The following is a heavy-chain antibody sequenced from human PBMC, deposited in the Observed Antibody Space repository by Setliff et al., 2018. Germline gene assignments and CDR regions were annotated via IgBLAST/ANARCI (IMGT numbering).Heavy chain of an antibody. D-gene: IGHD2-2*01. CDR1: GYTFTDYY. V-gene: IGHV1-2*07. J-gene: IGHJ4*02. CDR3: ARGRQVHRHLVIVPAAAFDF. CDR2: INANGGAN. Sequence: ASVKVSCKASGYTFTDYYIHWIRQAPGQGLEWMGWINANGGANGQSYKFRGRVAMTRDTSISTVFMELNRLTSDDTAVYYCARGRQVHRHLVIVPAAAFDFWGQGARVT.